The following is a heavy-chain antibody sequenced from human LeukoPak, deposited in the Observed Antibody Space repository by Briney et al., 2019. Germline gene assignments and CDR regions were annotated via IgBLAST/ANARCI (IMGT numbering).Heavy chain of an antibody. CDR2: ISSSSGTI. D-gene: IGHD5-18*01. V-gene: IGHV3-48*01. CDR1: GFIFSNYN. J-gene: IGHJ4*02. CDR3: ARALGYSYGYAVDY. Sequence: PGGSLILSCAASGFIFSNYNMNWVRQTPGKGLEWLSYISSSSGTIYYADSVKGRFTISGDNAKNSLYLQMNSLRAEDTAVYYCARALGYSYGYAVDYWGQGTLATVSS.